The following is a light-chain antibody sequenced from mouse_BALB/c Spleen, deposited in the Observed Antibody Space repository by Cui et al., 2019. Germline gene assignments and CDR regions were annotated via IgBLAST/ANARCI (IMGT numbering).Light chain of an antibody. CDR1: SSVSY. Sequence: VITHTPAISSASLGQELTLTCSASSSVSYMHWYQQKSGTSPKLLIYSTFILASGVPSRFSGSGSGTFYSLTISSVEAEDAANYYCHQWSSYPWTFGGGTKLEIK. J-gene: IGKJ1*01. CDR3: HQWSSYPWT. CDR2: STF. V-gene: IGKV4-80*01.